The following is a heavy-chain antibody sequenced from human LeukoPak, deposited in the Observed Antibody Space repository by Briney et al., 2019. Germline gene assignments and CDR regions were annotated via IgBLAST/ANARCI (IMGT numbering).Heavy chain of an antibody. CDR3: AKETIKYIYGPGAFDI. CDR1: GFTFSSYW. CDR2: INSDGSST. D-gene: IGHD5-18*01. J-gene: IGHJ3*02. V-gene: IGHV3-74*01. Sequence: GGSLRLSCAASGFTFSSYWMHWVRQAPGKGLVWVSRINSDGSSTSYADSVKGRFTISRDNSKNTLYLQMNSLRAEDTALYYCAKETIKYIYGPGAFDIWGQGTLVTVSS.